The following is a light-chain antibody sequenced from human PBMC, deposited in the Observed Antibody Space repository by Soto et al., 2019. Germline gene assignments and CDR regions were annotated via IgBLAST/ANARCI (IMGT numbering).Light chain of an antibody. CDR1: QGISNS. CDR2: AAS. V-gene: IGKV1-27*01. CDR3: QKYNSAPLT. Sequence: DIQMTQSPSSLSAFVGGRVTITCRASQGISNSLAWYQQKPGKGPKLLIYAASTLQSGVPSRFSGSGSGTDFTLTISILQPEDVATYYCQKYNSAPLTFGPGTKVDIK. J-gene: IGKJ3*01.